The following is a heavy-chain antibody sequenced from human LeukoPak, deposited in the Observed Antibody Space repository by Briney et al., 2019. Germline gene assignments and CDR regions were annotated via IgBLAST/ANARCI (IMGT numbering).Heavy chain of an antibody. D-gene: IGHD5-18*01. CDR3: ARGYSFGTLGVQH. V-gene: IGHV3-48*02. J-gene: IGHJ1*01. Sequence: PGGSLRLSCAASGLTFSAYNMHWVRQAPGKGLGWVSYISTSGTTKYYAESVKGRFTISRDNAKNSLYLQMNSLRDEDTSVYYCARGYSFGTLGVQHWGQGTLVTVSS. CDR2: ISTSGTTK. CDR1: GLTFSAYN.